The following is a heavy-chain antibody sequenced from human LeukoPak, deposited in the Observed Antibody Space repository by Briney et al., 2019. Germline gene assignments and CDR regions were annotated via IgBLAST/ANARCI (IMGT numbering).Heavy chain of an antibody. CDR3: ARDYSYDFWSGYYTGPLSGMDV. V-gene: IGHV1-18*01. Sequence: ASVKVSCKASGYTFTSYGISWVRQAPGQGLEWMGWISAYNGNTNYAQKLQGRVTVTTDTSTSTAYMELRSLRSDDTAVYYCARDYSYDFWSGYYTGPLSGMDVWGQGTTVTVSS. J-gene: IGHJ6*02. D-gene: IGHD3-3*01. CDR2: ISAYNGNT. CDR1: GYTFTSYG.